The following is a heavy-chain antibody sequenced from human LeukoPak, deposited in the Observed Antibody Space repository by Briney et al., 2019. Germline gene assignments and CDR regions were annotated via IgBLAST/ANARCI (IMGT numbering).Heavy chain of an antibody. CDR3: AREKGLLVPAAIPGYYYYGMDV. CDR1: GGSISSYY. D-gene: IGHD2-2*01. J-gene: IGHJ6*02. V-gene: IGHV4-59*01. Sequence: SETLSLTCTVSGGSISSYYWSWIRQPPGKGLEWIGYIYYSGSTNYNPSLKSRVTISVDTSKNQFSLKLSSVTAADTAVYYCAREKGLLVPAAIPGYYYYGMDVWGQGTTVTVSS. CDR2: IYYSGST.